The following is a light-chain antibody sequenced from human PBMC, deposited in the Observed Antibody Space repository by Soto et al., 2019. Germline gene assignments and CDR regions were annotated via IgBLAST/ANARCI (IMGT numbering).Light chain of an antibody. Sequence: QSALTQPASVSGSPGQSITISCTGSSSDIGGYNYVSWYQQHPGKAPKLMIYEVINRPSGVSSRFSGSKSGNTASLTISGLQAEDEAVYYCCSYTSSDTHLVFGGGTKLTVL. CDR2: EVI. V-gene: IGLV2-14*01. CDR1: SSDIGGYNY. J-gene: IGLJ3*02. CDR3: CSYTSSDTHLV.